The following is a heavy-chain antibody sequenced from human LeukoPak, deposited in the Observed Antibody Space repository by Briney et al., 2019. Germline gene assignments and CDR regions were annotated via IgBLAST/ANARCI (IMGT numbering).Heavy chain of an antibody. CDR2: ISSQSIYI. J-gene: IGHJ3*01. V-gene: IGHV3-21*01. CDR1: GFTFSIYS. Sequence: GGSLRLSCEASGFTFSIYSMNLVRQVPGKGLEWVSSISSQSIYIYYADSVKGRFAISRDNAKKSLYLQMNSLTAEDTAVYFCSRDLDCTVTTYFAGDDGFDLWGQGTMVTVSS. CDR3: SRDLDCTVTTYFAGDDGFDL. D-gene: IGHD2-8*02.